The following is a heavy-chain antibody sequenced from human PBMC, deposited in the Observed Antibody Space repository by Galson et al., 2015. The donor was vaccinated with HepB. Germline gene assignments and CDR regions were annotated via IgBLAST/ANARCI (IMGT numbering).Heavy chain of an antibody. J-gene: IGHJ3*02. CDR1: GYTFTSYG. D-gene: IGHD3-22*01. Sequence: SVKVSCKASGYTFTSYGISWVRQAPGQGLEWMGWISAYNGNTNYAQKLQGRAAMTTDTSTSTAYMELRSLRSDDTAVYYCARGGSYYYDSSGYLTAFDIWGQGTMVTVSS. V-gene: IGHV1-18*01. CDR3: ARGGSYYYDSSGYLTAFDI. CDR2: ISAYNGNT.